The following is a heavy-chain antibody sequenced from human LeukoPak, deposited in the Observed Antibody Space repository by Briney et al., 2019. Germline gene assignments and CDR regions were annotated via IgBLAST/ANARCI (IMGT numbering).Heavy chain of an antibody. Sequence: PGGSLTLSCAASGFSFSAYAMHWVRQAPGKGLEFVSSISSEGYATVDSDSVKGRFTISRDNSNNTLYLQMGRVRVDDTAVYYCAKDFGITGTGGAYFDYWGQGTLITVSS. CDR1: GFSFSAYA. CDR2: ISSEGYAT. CDR3: AKDFGITGTGGAYFDY. D-gene: IGHD1-20*01. V-gene: IGHV3-64*02. J-gene: IGHJ4*02.